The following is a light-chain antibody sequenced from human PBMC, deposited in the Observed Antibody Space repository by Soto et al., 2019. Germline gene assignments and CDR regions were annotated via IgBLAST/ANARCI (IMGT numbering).Light chain of an antibody. J-gene: IGKJ1*01. Sequence: EIGLTQSPATLSLSPEERATVSCRASQTVRGEYLAWYQQKPGQAPRLLIYGASTRATGIPARFSGSGSGTEFTLTISSLQSEDFAVYYCQQYNNWPWTFGQGTKVDIK. CDR1: QTVRGEY. V-gene: IGKV3-15*01. CDR3: QQYNNWPWT. CDR2: GAS.